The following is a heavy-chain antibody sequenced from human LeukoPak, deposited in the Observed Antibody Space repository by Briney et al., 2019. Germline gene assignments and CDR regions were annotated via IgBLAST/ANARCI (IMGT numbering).Heavy chain of an antibody. CDR3: ARRRHYYGSGSPFDY. J-gene: IGHJ4*02. Sequence: PSETLSLTCAVYGGSFSGYYWSWIRQPPGKGLEWIGEINHSGSTNYNPSLKSRVTISVDTSKNQFSLKLSFVTAADTAVYYCARRRHYYGSGSPFDYWGQGTLVTVSS. V-gene: IGHV4-34*01. CDR2: INHSGST. D-gene: IGHD3-10*01. CDR1: GGSFSGYY.